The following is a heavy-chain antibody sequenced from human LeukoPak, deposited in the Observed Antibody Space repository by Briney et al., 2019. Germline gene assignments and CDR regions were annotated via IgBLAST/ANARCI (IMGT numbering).Heavy chain of an antibody. D-gene: IGHD2-21*02. J-gene: IGHJ4*02. V-gene: IGHV4-39*07. CDR3: ARDPVSYCGGDCYSYYFDY. CDR1: GVSISSSSYY. CDR2: IYYSGST. Sequence: SETLSLTCTVSGVSISSSSYYWGWIRQPPGKGLEWIGSIYYSGSTYYNPSLKSRITISVDTSKNQFSLKLSSVTAADTAVYYCARDPVSYCGGDCYSYYFDYWGQGTLVTVSS.